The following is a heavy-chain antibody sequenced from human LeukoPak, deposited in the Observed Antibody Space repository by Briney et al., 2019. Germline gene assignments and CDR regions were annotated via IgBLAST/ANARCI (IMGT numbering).Heavy chain of an antibody. CDR3: ARDGVVVAATQGDLYGMDV. J-gene: IGHJ6*02. V-gene: IGHV3-23*01. D-gene: IGHD2-15*01. Sequence: PGGSLRLYCAASGFTFSSYAMSWVRQAPGKGLEWGSAIRGSGGSTYYADSVKGRFTISRDNSKTTLYLQMNSLRAEDTAVYYCARDGVVVAATQGDLYGMDVWGQGTTVTVSS. CDR2: IRGSGGST. CDR1: GFTFSSYA.